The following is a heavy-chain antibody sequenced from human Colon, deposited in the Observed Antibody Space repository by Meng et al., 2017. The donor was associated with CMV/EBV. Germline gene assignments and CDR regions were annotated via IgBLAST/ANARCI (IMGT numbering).Heavy chain of an antibody. D-gene: IGHD2-2*01. J-gene: IGHJ4*02. Sequence: LSCAASGFTFSIYNMQWVRQTPGKGLEWVAVMSYDGSKIFFADSVKGRFTISRDNFKNTLSLQMDSLRPEDAAVYYCARDSKGVPDYWGQGTLVTVSS. V-gene: IGHV3-30*04. CDR3: ARDSKGVPDY. CDR2: MSYDGSKI. CDR1: GFTFSIYN.